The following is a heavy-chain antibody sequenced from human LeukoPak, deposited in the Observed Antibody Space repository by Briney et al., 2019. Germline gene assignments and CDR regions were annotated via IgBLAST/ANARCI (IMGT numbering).Heavy chain of an antibody. V-gene: IGHV1-8*01. Sequence: ASVKVSCKASGYSLTSFDINWVRQGSGQGLEWMGWMNPKRGNTGYAPTFEGRVTITRDTSIDTAFMELSSLRPDDTAVYYCARGGSSSSYYNNYGMDVWGQGTTITVSS. CDR1: GYSLTSFD. D-gene: IGHD6-13*01. J-gene: IGHJ6*02. CDR2: MNPKRGNT. CDR3: ARGGSSSSYYNNYGMDV.